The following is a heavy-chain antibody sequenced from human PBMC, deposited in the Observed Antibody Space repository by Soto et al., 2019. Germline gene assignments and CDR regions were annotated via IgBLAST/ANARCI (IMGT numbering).Heavy chain of an antibody. Sequence: SETLSLTCAVYGGSFSGYYWSWIRQPPGKGLEWIGEINHSGSTNHNPSLKSRVTISVDTSKNQFSLKLSSVTAADTAVYYCARAGGSIVATNNFDYWGQGTLVTVSS. D-gene: IGHD5-12*01. CDR1: GGSFSGYY. CDR2: INHSGST. J-gene: IGHJ4*02. V-gene: IGHV4-34*09. CDR3: ARAGGSIVATNNFDY.